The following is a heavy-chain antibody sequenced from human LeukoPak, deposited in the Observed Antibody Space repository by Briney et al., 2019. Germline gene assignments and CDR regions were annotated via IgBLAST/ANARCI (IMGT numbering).Heavy chain of an antibody. Sequence: ASVKVSCKASGYTFTSYYMHWVRQAPGQGLEWMGIINPSGGSTSYAQKFQGRVTMTRDMSTSTVYMELSSLRSEDTAVYYCARVRGLGIAAAGTRIDAFDIWGQGTMVTVSS. CDR1: GYTFTSYY. D-gene: IGHD6-13*01. CDR2: INPSGGST. J-gene: IGHJ3*02. CDR3: ARVRGLGIAAAGTRIDAFDI. V-gene: IGHV1-46*01.